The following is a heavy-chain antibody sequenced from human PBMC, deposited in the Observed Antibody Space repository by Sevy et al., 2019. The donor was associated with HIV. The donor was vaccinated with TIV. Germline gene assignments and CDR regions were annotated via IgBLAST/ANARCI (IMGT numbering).Heavy chain of an antibody. D-gene: IGHD3-10*01. Sequence: ASVKVSCKASGYTFTSYGISWVRQAPGQGLEWMGWISAYNGNTNYAQKLQGRVTMTTDTSTSTAYMELRSLRSDDTAVYYCARDIGILLWFGELNFDYSGQGTLVTVSS. CDR3: ARDIGILLWFGELNFDY. J-gene: IGHJ4*02. CDR2: ISAYNGNT. CDR1: GYTFTSYG. V-gene: IGHV1-18*04.